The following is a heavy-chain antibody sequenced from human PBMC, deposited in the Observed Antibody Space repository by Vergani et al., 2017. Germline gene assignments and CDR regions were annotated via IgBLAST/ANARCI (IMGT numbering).Heavy chain of an antibody. CDR2: INWNSDSI. V-gene: IGHV3-9*01. CDR3: VKDIAASGNYWYFDL. CDR1: GFTFDDYA. J-gene: IGHJ2*01. Sequence: VQLVESGGGVVQPGRSLRLSCAASGFTFDDYAMHWVRQAPGKGLEWVSGINWNSDSIAYADSVKGRFTISRDNAKNSLYLQMNGLRAEDTALYYCVKDIAASGNYWYFDLWGRGTLVTVSS. D-gene: IGHD6-13*01.